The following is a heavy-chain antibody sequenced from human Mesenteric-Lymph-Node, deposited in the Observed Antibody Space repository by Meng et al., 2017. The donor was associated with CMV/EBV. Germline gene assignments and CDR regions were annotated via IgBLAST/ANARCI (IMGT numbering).Heavy chain of an antibody. CDR1: EDTCSTYY. D-gene: IGHD3-16*01. CDR2: IIPVFDSP. V-gene: IGHV1-69*05. CDR3: ARGRGVWYFDL. J-gene: IGHJ2*01. Sequence: SCKDSEDTCSTYYISWVRQAPGQGLEWMGGIIPVFDSPTYAQKFQGRVTISTDKLTNTDYMELRSLRSEDTAVYYCARGRGVWYFDLWGRGTLVTVSS.